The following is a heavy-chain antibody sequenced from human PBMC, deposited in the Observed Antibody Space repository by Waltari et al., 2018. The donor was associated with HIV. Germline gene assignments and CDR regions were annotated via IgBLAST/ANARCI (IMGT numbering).Heavy chain of an antibody. D-gene: IGHD3-3*01. Sequence: QVHLVQSGAEVKKPGASVKVSCKASGYTFTSYVMHWLRQAPGQRLEWMGWINAGNGETKYSQGLQGRVTITRDRSASTAYMELSSLRSEDTAVHYWARSRHGVVLRSLEWLLPGFDSWGQGTLVTVSS. V-gene: IGHV1-3*01. CDR3: ARSRHGVVLRSLEWLLPGFDS. J-gene: IGHJ5*01. CDR1: GYTFTSYV. CDR2: INAGNGET.